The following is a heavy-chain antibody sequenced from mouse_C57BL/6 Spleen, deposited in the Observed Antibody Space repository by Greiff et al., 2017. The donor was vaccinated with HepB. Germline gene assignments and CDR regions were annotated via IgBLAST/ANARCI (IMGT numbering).Heavy chain of an antibody. D-gene: IGHD2-3*01. CDR3: ARSDDDGYYVWFAY. Sequence: VQLQQSGPELVKPGASVKISCKASGYAFSSSWMNWVKQRPGKGLEWIGRIYPGDGDTNYNGKFKGKATLTADKSSSTAYMQLSSLTSEDSAVYFCARSDDDGYYVWFAYWGQGTLVTVSA. V-gene: IGHV1-82*01. CDR2: IYPGDGDT. CDR1: GYAFSSSW. J-gene: IGHJ3*01.